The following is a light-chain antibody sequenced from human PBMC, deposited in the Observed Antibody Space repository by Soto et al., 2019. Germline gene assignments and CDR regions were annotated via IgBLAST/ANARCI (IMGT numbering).Light chain of an antibody. Sequence: DIQMTQSPSSLSASVGDRVTITCRASQGISSYLAWYQQKPGKVPKLLIYGASTLHSGVPSRFSGSGSGTDFTLTINSLQPEDVAPYYCQRYNSVPNTFGPGTXLNI. CDR2: GAS. CDR1: QGISSY. J-gene: IGKJ3*01. V-gene: IGKV1-27*01. CDR3: QRYNSVPNT.